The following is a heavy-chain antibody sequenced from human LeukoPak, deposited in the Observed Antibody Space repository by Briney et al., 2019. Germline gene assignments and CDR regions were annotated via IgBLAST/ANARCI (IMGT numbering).Heavy chain of an antibody. CDR3: AREGNIVVVPAAPRGYYYYYGIEV. CDR1: GYTFTSYG. Sequence: ASVKVSCKASGYTFTSYGISWVRQAPGHGLEWMGWISAYNGNTNYAQKLQGRVTITTDTATSTAYMEQRSLRSDATAVSYCAREGNIVVVPAAPRGYYYYYGIEVWGQETRVTVSS. D-gene: IGHD2-2*01. V-gene: IGHV1-18*01. CDR2: ISAYNGNT. J-gene: IGHJ6*01.